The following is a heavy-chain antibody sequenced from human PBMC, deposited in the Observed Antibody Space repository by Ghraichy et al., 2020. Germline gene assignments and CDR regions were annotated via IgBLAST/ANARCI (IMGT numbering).Heavy chain of an antibody. CDR2: ISHDGTT. Sequence: GDSISSTNWWNWVRQAPGKGLEWIGEISHDGTTNYSPSLKSRVTMSVDKSKNQLSLTLTFVSAADTAIYYCARDVSLNIWGQGTSVTVSS. J-gene: IGHJ6*02. CDR1: GDSISSTNW. V-gene: IGHV4-4*02. D-gene: IGHD4/OR15-4a*01. CDR3: ARDVSLNI.